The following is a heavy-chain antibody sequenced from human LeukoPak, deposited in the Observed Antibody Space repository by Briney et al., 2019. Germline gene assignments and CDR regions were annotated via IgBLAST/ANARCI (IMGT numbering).Heavy chain of an antibody. CDR1: GFTFSSYW. CDR2: INSDGSST. Sequence: GGSLRLSCAASGFTFSSYWMHWVRQAPGKGLVWVSRINSDGSSTSYADSVKGRFTISRDNAKNTLYLQMSSLRAEDTAVYYCARVVGAHGPFDYWGQGTLVTVSS. CDR3: ARVVGAHGPFDY. V-gene: IGHV3-74*01. D-gene: IGHD1-26*01. J-gene: IGHJ4*02.